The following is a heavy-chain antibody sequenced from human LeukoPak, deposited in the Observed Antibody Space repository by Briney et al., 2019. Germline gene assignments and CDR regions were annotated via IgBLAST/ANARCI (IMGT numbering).Heavy chain of an antibody. Sequence: ASVKVSCKASGYTFTGYYMHWVRQAPGQGLEWMGRINPNSGGTNYAQKFQGRVTMTRDTSISTAYMELSRLRSDDTAVYYCAREESVRGVGDYWGQGTLVIVSS. V-gene: IGHV1-2*06. J-gene: IGHJ4*02. D-gene: IGHD3-10*01. CDR2: INPNSGGT. CDR1: GYTFTGYY. CDR3: AREESVRGVGDY.